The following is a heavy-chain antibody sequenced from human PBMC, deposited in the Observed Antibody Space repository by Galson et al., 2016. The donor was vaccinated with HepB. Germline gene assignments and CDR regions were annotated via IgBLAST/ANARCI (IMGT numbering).Heavy chain of an antibody. CDR2: INNNGGST. D-gene: IGHD1-26*01. CDR3: VSLDDGTGTYHAGPFDY. V-gene: IGHV3-64D*06. Sequence: SLRLSCAASGFTFRSHAMHWVRQAPGKGLEYISAINNNGGSTYYADSVKGRFTISRDNSKNTLYLQVSSLRAEDTAVYYSVSLDDGTGTYHAGPFDYWGQGTLGTVSA. CDR1: GFTFRSHA. J-gene: IGHJ4*02.